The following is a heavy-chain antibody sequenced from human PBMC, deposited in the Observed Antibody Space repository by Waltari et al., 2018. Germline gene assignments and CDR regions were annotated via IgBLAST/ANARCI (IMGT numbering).Heavy chain of an antibody. CDR3: ARDPRGRVGARPPDY. Sequence: QVQLQESGPGLVKPSETLSLTCTVSGGSISSGDYYWSWIRQPPGKGLEWIGYIYYSGSTYYNPSLKSRVTISVDTSKNQFSLKLSSVTAADTAVYYCARDPRGRVGARPPDYWGQGTLVTVSS. CDR2: IYYSGST. J-gene: IGHJ4*02. CDR1: GGSISSGDYY. V-gene: IGHV4-30-4*08. D-gene: IGHD1-26*01.